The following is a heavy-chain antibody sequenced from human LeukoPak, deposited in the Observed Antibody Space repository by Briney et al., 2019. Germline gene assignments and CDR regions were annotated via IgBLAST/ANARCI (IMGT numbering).Heavy chain of an antibody. J-gene: IGHJ4*02. V-gene: IGHV3-30*04. CDR3: ARDWLYY. D-gene: IGHD3-22*01. CDR2: ISYDGSNK. CDR1: GFTFSSYA. Sequence: GGSLRLSCAASGFTFSSYAMHWVRQAPGKGLEWVAVISYDGSNKYYADSVKGRFTISRDNSKNTLYLQMNSLRAEDTAVYYRARDWLYYWGQGTLVTVSS.